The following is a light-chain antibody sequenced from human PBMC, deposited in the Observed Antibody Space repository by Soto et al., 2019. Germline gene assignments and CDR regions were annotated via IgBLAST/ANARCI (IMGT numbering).Light chain of an antibody. V-gene: IGLV2-23*03. CDR2: EGT. CDR1: SNDVGSYNL. J-gene: IGLJ2*01. Sequence: QSALTQPASVSGSPGQSITISCTGTSNDVGSYNLVSWYQQHPGKAPKVMIYEGTKRPSGVSNRFSGSKSDNTASLTISGLQAEDEADYYCCSYAGSSTFVFGGGTKLTVL. CDR3: CSYAGSSTFV.